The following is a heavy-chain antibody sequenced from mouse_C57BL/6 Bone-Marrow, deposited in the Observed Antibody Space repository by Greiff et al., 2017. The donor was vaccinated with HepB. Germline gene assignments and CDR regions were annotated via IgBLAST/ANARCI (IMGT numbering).Heavy chain of an antibody. CDR3: ARHYYRYFDV. CDR1: GFTFSDYG. V-gene: IGHV5-15*01. J-gene: IGHJ1*03. Sequence: EVQWVESGGGLVQPGGSLKLSCAASGFTFSDYGMAWVRQAPRKGPEWVAFISNLAYSIYYADTVTGRFTISRENAKNTLYLEMSSLRSEDTAMYYCARHYYRYFDVWGTGTTVTVSS. CDR2: ISNLAYSI.